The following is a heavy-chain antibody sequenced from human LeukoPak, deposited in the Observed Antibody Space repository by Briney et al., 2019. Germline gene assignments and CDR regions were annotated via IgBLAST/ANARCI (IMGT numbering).Heavy chain of an antibody. CDR3: ARDALGYSWFDP. V-gene: IGHV4-59*12. D-gene: IGHD2-15*01. CDR1: GGSISSYY. J-gene: IGHJ5*02. Sequence: PSETLSLTCTVSGGSISSYYWSWIRQPPGKGLEWLGYIYYSGSTNYNPSLKSRVTISVDTSKTQFSLKLSSVTAADTAVYYCARDALGYSWFDPWGQGTLVTVSS. CDR2: IYYSGST.